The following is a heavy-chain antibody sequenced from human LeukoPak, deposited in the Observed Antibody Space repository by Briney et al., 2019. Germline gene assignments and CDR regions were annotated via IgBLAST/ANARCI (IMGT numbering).Heavy chain of an antibody. CDR2: IYSGGSK. J-gene: IGHJ4*02. CDR1: VFTVSSNY. Sequence: QAGGSLRLSCAACVFTVSSNYMSWVRQAPGKGLEWVSVIYSGGSKYYADSVKGRFTISRDNSKNTLYLQMNSLRAEDTAVYYCARDSQEGYFDYWGQGTLVTVSS. CDR3: ARDSQEGYFDY. V-gene: IGHV3-53*01.